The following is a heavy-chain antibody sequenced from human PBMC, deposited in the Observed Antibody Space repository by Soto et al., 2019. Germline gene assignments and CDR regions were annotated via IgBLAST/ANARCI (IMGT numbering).Heavy chain of an antibody. J-gene: IGHJ4*02. V-gene: IGHV3-23*01. Sequence: EVQLLESGGGLVQPGGSLTLSCATSGFTFSSYAMVWVRQAAEKGLEWVASISNNGDTAYYADSVKGRFPISRGNAENTLYLQMNGLRADDPALYFCAKSRVFIGPIVTLLDSWGQGTQVTFSS. CDR2: ISNNGDTA. D-gene: IGHD3-16*02. CDR3: AKSRVFIGPIVTLLDS. CDR1: GFTFSSYA.